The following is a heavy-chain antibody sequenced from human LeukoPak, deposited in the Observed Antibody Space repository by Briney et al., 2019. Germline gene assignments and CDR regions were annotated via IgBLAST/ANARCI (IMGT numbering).Heavy chain of an antibody. J-gene: IGHJ3*02. CDR3: ARRGFYFDWLGLDDAFDI. D-gene: IGHD3-9*01. V-gene: IGHV4-39*01. CDR2: IYYRGST. CDR1: GGSISSSSYY. Sequence: SETLSLTCTVCGGSISSSSYYWGWIRQPPGKGLEWIGSIYYRGSTYYNPSLKSRVTISVDTSKNQFSLKLSSVTAADTAVYYCARRGFYFDWLGLDDAFDIWGQGTMVTVSS.